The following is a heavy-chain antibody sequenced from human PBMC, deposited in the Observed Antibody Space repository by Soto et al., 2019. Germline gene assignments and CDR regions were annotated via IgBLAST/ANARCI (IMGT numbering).Heavy chain of an antibody. CDR1: SGSIRDYY. CDR3: ASFGGYYQAFDS. D-gene: IGHD3-22*01. Sequence: QVQLQESGPGLVKPSETLSLTCTVSSGSIRDYYWGWIRQSPGKGLEWIGYIYYTGTTKYNPSLKGRVTISVDSSKSQFSLKLDSVTAADTAVYYCASFGGYYQAFDSWGQGTLVTVSS. CDR2: IYYTGTT. J-gene: IGHJ4*02. V-gene: IGHV4-59*08.